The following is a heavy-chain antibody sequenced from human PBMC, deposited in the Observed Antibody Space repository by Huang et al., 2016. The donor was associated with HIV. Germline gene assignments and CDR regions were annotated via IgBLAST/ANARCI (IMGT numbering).Heavy chain of an antibody. V-gene: IGHV1-46*04. Sequence: QVQLVQSGAEVKKPGASVKISCKASGYTFTTYHMHWVRQAPGQGLEWMGISNPSGASTRDAQQLQGRVTMTSDTSTITVYMELSSLTPEDTAVYYCARALLLFGLGSPLDFWGQGSLVTVSS. CDR1: GYTFTTYH. CDR2: SNPSGAST. J-gene: IGHJ4*02. CDR3: ARALLLFGLGSPLDF. D-gene: IGHD3-10*01.